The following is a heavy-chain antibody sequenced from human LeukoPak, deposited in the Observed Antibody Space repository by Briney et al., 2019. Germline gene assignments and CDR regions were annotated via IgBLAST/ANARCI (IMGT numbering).Heavy chain of an antibody. CDR1: GFTFSNHG. CDR3: AKMKLSAAGFDP. V-gene: IGHV3-23*01. Sequence: GGSLRLSCAASGFTFSNHGMNWVRQAPGKGLEWLSGVSPPGGGTYYADSVKGRFTISRDDSKNTLCLQMNSLRAEDTAVYFCAKMKLSAAGFDPWGQGTLVTVSS. J-gene: IGHJ5*02. CDR2: VSPPGGGT. D-gene: IGHD1-14*01.